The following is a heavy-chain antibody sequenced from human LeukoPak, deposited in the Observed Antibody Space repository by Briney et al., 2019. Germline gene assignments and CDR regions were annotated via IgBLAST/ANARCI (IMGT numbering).Heavy chain of an antibody. CDR1: GGSFSGYY. D-gene: IGHD6-13*01. J-gene: IGHJ5*02. Sequence: SETLSLTCAVYGGSFSGYYWSWIRQPPGKGLEWIGEINHSGSTNYNPSLKSRVTISVDTSKNQFSLKLSSVTAADTAVFYCARATRDLGYNSSWYVASFWFDPWGRGTLVTVSS. CDR2: INHSGST. V-gene: IGHV4-34*01. CDR3: ARATRDLGYNSSWYVASFWFDP.